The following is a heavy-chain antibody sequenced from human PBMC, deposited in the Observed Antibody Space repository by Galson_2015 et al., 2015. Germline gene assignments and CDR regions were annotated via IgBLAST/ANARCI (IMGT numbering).Heavy chain of an antibody. CDR3: ARATAFEI. CDR1: GFTFSNYP. Sequence: SLRLSCAASGFTFSNYPMTWVRQAPGKGLEWVSSISGSGGSTYYADSVKGRFTISRDNSKSTMFLQTNSLRAEDTAIYYCARATAFEISGQGTLVTVSS. V-gene: IGHV3-23*01. D-gene: IGHD5-12*01. CDR2: ISGSGGST. J-gene: IGHJ3*02.